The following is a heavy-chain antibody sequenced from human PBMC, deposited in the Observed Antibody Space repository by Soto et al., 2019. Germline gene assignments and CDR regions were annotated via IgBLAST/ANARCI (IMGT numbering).Heavy chain of an antibody. CDR3: ASIYDSSGYYYGNNWFDP. J-gene: IGHJ5*02. D-gene: IGHD3-22*01. Sequence: QVQLQESGPGLVKPSQTLSLTCTVSGASISSGDYYWSWIRQHPGKGLEWIGYIYYSGSTYYNPSHKSRLTISVDQSKNQCALKLSSVTAADTAVYYCASIYDSSGYYYGNNWFDPLGQGTLVTVSS. CDR2: IYYSGST. V-gene: IGHV4-31*03. CDR1: GASISSGDYY.